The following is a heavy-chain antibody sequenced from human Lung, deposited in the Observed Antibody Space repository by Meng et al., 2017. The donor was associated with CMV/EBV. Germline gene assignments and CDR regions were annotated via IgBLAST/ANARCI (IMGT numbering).Heavy chain of an antibody. CDR2: NYYSGST. CDR1: GGSISTYY. Sequence: VQLKESGPGLVKPSDTLSLSCAIYGGSISTYYWSWIRQPPGKGLEWIGNNYYSGSTNYNPSLASRVTISVDSSKNQFSLKLSSVTAADTAVYYCARHQNGGTYPLDYWGQGTLVTVSS. D-gene: IGHD3-16*02. CDR3: ARHQNGGTYPLDY. J-gene: IGHJ4*02. V-gene: IGHV4-59*08.